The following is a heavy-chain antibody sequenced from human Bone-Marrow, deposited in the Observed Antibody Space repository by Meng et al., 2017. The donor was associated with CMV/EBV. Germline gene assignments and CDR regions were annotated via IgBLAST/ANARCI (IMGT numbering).Heavy chain of an antibody. CDR2: INPNSGGT. CDR1: GYTFTGYY. V-gene: IGHV1-2*02. J-gene: IGHJ4*02. D-gene: IGHD6-19*01. Sequence: ASVKVSCKASGYTFTGYYMHWVRQAPGQGLEWMGWINPNSGGTNYAQKFQGRVTMTRDTSISTAYMELSRLRSDDTAVYYCARLPGIAVAATLADYYFDYWGPGTLVTGSS. CDR3: ARLPGIAVAATLADYYFDY.